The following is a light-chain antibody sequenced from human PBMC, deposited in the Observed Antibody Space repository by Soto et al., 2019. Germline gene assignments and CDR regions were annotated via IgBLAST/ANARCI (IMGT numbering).Light chain of an antibody. J-gene: IGKJ4*01. Sequence: EIVLTQSPGTLSLSPGERATLSCRASQSTSSSYLAWYQQKPGQAPRLLIYGASSRATGIPDRFSGSGSGTDFTLTISRLEPEDFAVYYCQQYSHWPPLTFGGGTKVDIK. CDR2: GAS. CDR1: QSTSSSY. V-gene: IGKV3-20*01. CDR3: QQYSHWPPLT.